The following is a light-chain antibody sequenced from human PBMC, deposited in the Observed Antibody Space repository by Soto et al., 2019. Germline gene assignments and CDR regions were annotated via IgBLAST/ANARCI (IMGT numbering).Light chain of an antibody. Sequence: QSALTQTASVSGSPGQSITMSCTGTSSDVGGYNFVSWYQQHPGKAPKLIVHEVANRLSGVSGRFSGSKSGNTASLTISGLQAEDEADYYCSSFTNTYSYVFGTGTKLTVL. CDR3: SSFTNTYSYV. J-gene: IGLJ1*01. CDR1: SSDVGGYNF. V-gene: IGLV2-14*03. CDR2: EVA.